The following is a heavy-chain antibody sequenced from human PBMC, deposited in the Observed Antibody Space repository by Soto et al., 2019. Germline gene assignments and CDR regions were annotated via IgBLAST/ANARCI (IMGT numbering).Heavy chain of an antibody. J-gene: IGHJ4*02. CDR2: IYYSGST. V-gene: IGHV4-30-4*01. Sequence: SETLSLTCTVFGGPISSGDYYWSWIRQPPGKGLEWIGYIYYSGSTHYNPSLKSRVTISVDTSKNQFSLKLNSVTAADTAVYYCARGSRRYYYDSIGYYYFDYWGQGTLVTAPQ. D-gene: IGHD3-22*01. CDR3: ARGSRRYYYDSIGYYYFDY. CDR1: GGPISSGDYY.